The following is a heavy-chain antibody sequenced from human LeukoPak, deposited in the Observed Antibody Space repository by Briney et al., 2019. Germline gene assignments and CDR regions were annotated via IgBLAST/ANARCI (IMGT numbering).Heavy chain of an antibody. CDR3: ARIALYYDFWSGYYFDH. V-gene: IGHV4-30-4*01. D-gene: IGHD3-3*01. Sequence: SETLSLTCTVSGGSISSGDYYWSWIRQPPGKGLEWIGYIYYSGSTYYNPSLKSRVTISVDTSKNQFSLKLSSVTAADTAVYYCARIALYYDFWSGYYFDHWGQGTLVTVSS. CDR1: GGSISSGDYY. J-gene: IGHJ4*02. CDR2: IYYSGST.